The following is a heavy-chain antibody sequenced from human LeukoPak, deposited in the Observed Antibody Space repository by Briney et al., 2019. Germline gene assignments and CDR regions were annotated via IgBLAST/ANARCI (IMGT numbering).Heavy chain of an antibody. CDR3: ARDSGRSYGRNQPGYFDY. CDR2: ISSSSSTI. CDR1: GFTFSSYS. D-gene: IGHD5-18*01. J-gene: IGHJ4*02. Sequence: PGGSLRLSCAASGFTFSSYSMNWVRQAPGKGLEWVSYISSSSSTIYYADSVKGRFTISRDNAKNSLYLQTNSLRAEDTAVYYCARDSGRSYGRNQPGYFDYWGQGTLVTVSS. V-gene: IGHV3-48*04.